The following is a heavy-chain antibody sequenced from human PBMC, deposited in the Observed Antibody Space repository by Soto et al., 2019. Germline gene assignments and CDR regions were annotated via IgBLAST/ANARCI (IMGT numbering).Heavy chain of an antibody. CDR3: ARRAYCGGDCSEPPFDY. D-gene: IGHD2-21*02. CDR1: GGSISSSSYY. V-gene: IGHV4-39*01. CDR2: IYYSGNT. Sequence: SETLSLTCTVSGGSISSSSYYWGWIRQPPGKGLEWIGSIYYSGNTYYNPSLKSRVTISVDTSKNQFSLKLSSVTAADTAVYYCARRAYCGGDCSEPPFDYWGQGTLVTVSS. J-gene: IGHJ4*02.